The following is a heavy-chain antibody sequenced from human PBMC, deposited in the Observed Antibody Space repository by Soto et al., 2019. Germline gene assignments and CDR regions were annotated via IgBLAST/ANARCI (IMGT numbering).Heavy chain of an antibody. Sequence: GGSLRLSCAASGFTFSSYGMYWVRQAPGKGLEWVAVISYDGSTKYYADSEKGRSTISRDNSKNTLYLQMNSLRAEDTAVYYCAKDLYSSSWYSYDVGMDVWGQGTTVTVSS. CDR1: GFTFSSYG. V-gene: IGHV3-30*18. D-gene: IGHD6-13*01. J-gene: IGHJ6*02. CDR2: ISYDGSTK. CDR3: AKDLYSSSWYSYDVGMDV.